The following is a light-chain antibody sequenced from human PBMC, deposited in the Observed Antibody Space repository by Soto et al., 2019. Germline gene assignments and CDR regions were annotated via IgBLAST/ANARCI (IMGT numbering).Light chain of an antibody. CDR2: GSS. Sequence: EIELTQSPGTLSLSPGERATLSCRASQTVSGNYLAWYQQKPRQSPRLLIYGSSDRATGIPDRFSGSGSGTEFTLTITRVEPEDFSVYYCQQYSSSPPYTFGQGTKLEIK. J-gene: IGKJ2*01. CDR1: QTVSGNY. CDR3: QQYSSSPPYT. V-gene: IGKV3-20*01.